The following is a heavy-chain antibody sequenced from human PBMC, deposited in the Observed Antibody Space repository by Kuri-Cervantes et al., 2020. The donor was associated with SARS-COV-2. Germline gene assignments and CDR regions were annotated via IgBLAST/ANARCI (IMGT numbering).Heavy chain of an antibody. Sequence: SETLSLTCTVYGGSFSGYYWSWIRQPPGKGLEWIGEINHSGSTNYNPSLKSRVTISVDTSKNQFSLKLSSVTAADTAVYYCAGEGCSGGSCYSSYYYYGMDVWGQGTTVTVSS. D-gene: IGHD2-15*01. CDR1: GGSFSGYY. CDR2: INHSGST. J-gene: IGHJ6*02. CDR3: AGEGCSGGSCYSSYYYYGMDV. V-gene: IGHV4-34*01.